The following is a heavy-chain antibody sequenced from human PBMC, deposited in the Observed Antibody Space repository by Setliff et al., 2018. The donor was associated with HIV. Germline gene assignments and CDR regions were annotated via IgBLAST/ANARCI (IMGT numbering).Heavy chain of an antibody. CDR3: ARSGYTSGFYWVFGAFGV. D-gene: IGHD3-22*01. CDR2: IQYSDSS. Sequence: PSETLSLTCTVSGGSMSNYYWSWIRQPPGKRLEWIASIQYSDSSHYNPSLQSGVTISVDTSTKQFSLYLSSVNETDTAVYYCARSGYTSGFYWVFGAFGVWGQGKLVTVSS. J-gene: IGHJ3*01. CDR1: GGSMSNYY. V-gene: IGHV4-59*01.